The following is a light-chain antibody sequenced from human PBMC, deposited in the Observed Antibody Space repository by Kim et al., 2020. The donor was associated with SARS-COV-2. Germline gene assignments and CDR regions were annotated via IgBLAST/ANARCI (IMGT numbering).Light chain of an antibody. Sequence: QSALTQPPSASGSRGQSVTISCTGTTSDVGSYNYVSWYQQHPGKAPRLIMYEVSKRPSGVPDRFSGSRSGNTASLIVSGLQAEDEAGYYCCSYAGSNTFVFGGGTQLTVL. V-gene: IGLV2-8*01. J-gene: IGLJ7*01. CDR1: TSDVGSYNY. CDR3: CSYAGSNTFV. CDR2: EVS.